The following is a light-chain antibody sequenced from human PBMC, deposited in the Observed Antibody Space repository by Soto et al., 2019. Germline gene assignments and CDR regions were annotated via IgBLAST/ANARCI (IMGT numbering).Light chain of an antibody. CDR3: KKRSNWPPVIT. J-gene: IGKJ5*01. V-gene: IGKV3-11*01. Sequence: EIVLTQSPATLSLSPGERATLSCRASQSFSSYLAWYQQKPCQAPRLLIYDASKRATGIPARFSGRGSGTDFTLPSSRLEPEDFAVYYCKKRSNWPPVITFGQGTRLEIK. CDR1: QSFSSY. CDR2: DAS.